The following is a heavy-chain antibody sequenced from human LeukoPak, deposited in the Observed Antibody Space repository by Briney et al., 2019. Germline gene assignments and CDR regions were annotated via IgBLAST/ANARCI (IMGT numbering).Heavy chain of an antibody. J-gene: IGHJ3*02. Sequence: PGRSLRLSCAASGFTFSSYGMHWVRQAPGKGLEWVAVISYDGSNKYYADSVKGRFTISRDNSKNTLYLQMNSLRAEDTAVYYCAKDTGPYSPLKVEMATISAFDIWGQGTMVTVSS. V-gene: IGHV3-30*18. D-gene: IGHD5-24*01. CDR3: AKDTGPYSPLKVEMATISAFDI. CDR1: GFTFSSYG. CDR2: ISYDGSNK.